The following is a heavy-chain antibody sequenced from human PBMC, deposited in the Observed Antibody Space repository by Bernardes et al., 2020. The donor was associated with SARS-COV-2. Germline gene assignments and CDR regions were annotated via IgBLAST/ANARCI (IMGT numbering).Heavy chain of an antibody. Sequence: GESLKISCKGPGNSFTSHWIAWVRQRPGKGLEWMGIINPDDSDTRYSPSFQGQVIFSADKTTSTAYLQWSSLKASDTAMYYCARLEGGDMGATHYNWFDPWGQGTLVTVSS. J-gene: IGHJ5*02. V-gene: IGHV5-51*01. D-gene: IGHD1-26*01. CDR1: GNSFTSHW. CDR2: INPDDSDT. CDR3: ARLEGGDMGATHYNWFDP.